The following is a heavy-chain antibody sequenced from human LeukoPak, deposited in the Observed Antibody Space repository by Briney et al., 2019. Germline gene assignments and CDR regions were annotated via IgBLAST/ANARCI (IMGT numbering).Heavy chain of an antibody. CDR2: INSDGSST. CDR3: ARGGIESPLGY. D-gene: IGHD6-13*01. J-gene: IGHJ4*02. Sequence: GGSLRLSCAASGFTFSSYWMHWVRQAPGKGPVWVSRINSDGSSTSYADSVKGRFTISRDNAKNTLYLQMNSLRAEDTAVYYCARGGIESPLGYWGQGTLVTVSS. CDR1: GFTFSSYW. V-gene: IGHV3-74*01.